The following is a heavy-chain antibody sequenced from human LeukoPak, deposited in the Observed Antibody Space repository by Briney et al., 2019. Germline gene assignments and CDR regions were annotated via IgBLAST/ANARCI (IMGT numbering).Heavy chain of an antibody. D-gene: IGHD2-21*02. CDR3: AILGRPDCGGDWLPEYFQH. J-gene: IGHJ1*01. Sequence: GGSLRLSCSASGFTFSDYYMSWIRQAPGKGLEWVSYISSGSPYTKYADSVKGRFTISRDYAKNSLYLQMNCLRADDTGVYYCAILGRPDCGGDWLPEYFQHWGEGTLVTVSS. CDR1: GFTFSDYY. V-gene: IGHV3-11*06. CDR2: ISSGSPYT.